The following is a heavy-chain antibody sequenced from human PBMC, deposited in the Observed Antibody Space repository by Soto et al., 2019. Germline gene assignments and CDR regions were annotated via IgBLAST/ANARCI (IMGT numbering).Heavy chain of an antibody. V-gene: IGHV4-39*01. CDR2: VYYSGST. Sequence: SECLYLASTVSGDTVSSTSYYWGWVRQPPGKGLEWIGSVYYSGSTYYNPSLESRVTISVDKSKNQFSLKLMSLSAADTAVYYCARLEGLATISYYFDYWGQGALVTVSS. D-gene: IGHD3-9*01. CDR1: GDTVSSTSYY. J-gene: IGHJ4*02. CDR3: ARLEGLATISYYFDY.